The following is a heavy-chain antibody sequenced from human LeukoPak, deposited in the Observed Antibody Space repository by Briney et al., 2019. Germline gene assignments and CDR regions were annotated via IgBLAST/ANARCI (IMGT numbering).Heavy chain of an antibody. V-gene: IGHV3-33*01. D-gene: IGHD6-13*01. CDR2: IWYDGSNK. J-gene: IGHJ4*02. Sequence: GGSLRLACAASGSTFSSYGMHWVRQAPGKGLEWVAVIWYDGSNKYYADSVKGRFTISRDNSKNTLYLQMNSLRAEDTAVYYCAREGAAAGAPPFDYWGERTGLTLSS. CDR3: AREGAAAGAPPFDY. CDR1: GSTFSSYG.